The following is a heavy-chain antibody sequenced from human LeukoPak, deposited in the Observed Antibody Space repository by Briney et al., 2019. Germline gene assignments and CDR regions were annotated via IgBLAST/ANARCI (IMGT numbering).Heavy chain of an antibody. D-gene: IGHD3-22*01. J-gene: IGHJ4*02. Sequence: PGGSLRLSCAASGFTFSDYYMSWIRQAPGKGLEWVSSISSSSSYIYYADSVKGRFTISRDNAENSLYLQMNSLRAEDTAVYYCARSGSSGYYYLPLGFDYWGQGTLVTVSS. CDR1: GFTFSDYY. V-gene: IGHV3-11*06. CDR2: ISSSSSYI. CDR3: ARSGSSGYYYLPLGFDY.